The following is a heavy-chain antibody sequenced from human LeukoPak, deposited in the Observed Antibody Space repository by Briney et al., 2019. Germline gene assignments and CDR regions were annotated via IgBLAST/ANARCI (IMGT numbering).Heavy chain of an antibody. D-gene: IGHD4-17*01. Sequence: ASVKVSCKASGYTFTVSFMHWVRQAPGPGLEWMGWINPNNGATTYAQKFQGRVTMTRDTSFSTVYMELSSLRSDDTAVYYCATIHGADHYGVYGPIDFWGPGTLLTVSS. CDR1: GYTFTVSF. J-gene: IGHJ4*02. CDR2: INPNNGAT. V-gene: IGHV1-2*02. CDR3: ATIHGADHYGVYGPIDF.